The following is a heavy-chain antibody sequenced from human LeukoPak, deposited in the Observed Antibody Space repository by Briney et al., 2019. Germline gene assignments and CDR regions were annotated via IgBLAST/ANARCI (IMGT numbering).Heavy chain of an antibody. CDR1: GFTFSNYA. CDR2: ISGSAVTT. D-gene: IGHD2-21*01. Sequence: PGGSLRLSCAASGFTFSNYAMSWVRQAPGKGLEWVSAISGSAVTTYYGDSVKGRFTISRDNSKNTLYLQMNSLRAEDTAVYYCAKAPVTTCRGAYCYPFDYWGQGTLVTVSS. J-gene: IGHJ4*02. CDR3: AKAPVTTCRGAYCYPFDY. V-gene: IGHV3-23*01.